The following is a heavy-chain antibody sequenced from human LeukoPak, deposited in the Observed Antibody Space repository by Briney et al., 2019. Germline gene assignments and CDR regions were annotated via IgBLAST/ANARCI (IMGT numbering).Heavy chain of an antibody. CDR1: GFTFSSYA. Sequence: GGSLRLSCAASGFTFSSYAMARVRQAPGKGLEWVSATTGSGGSTYYADSVKGRFTISRDNSKNTLYMQMSSLRAEDTAVYYCAKGDYGDCYWGQGTLVTGSS. CDR2: TTGSGGST. J-gene: IGHJ4*02. V-gene: IGHV3-23*01. CDR3: AKGDYGDCY. D-gene: IGHD4-17*01.